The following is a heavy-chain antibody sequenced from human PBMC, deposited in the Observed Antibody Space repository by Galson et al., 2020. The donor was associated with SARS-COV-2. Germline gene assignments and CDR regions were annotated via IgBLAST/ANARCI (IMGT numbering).Heavy chain of an antibody. CDR3: AGWGIIDYGDYYYGMDV. D-gene: IGHD4-17*01. V-gene: IGHV7-4-1*02. Sequence: ASVKVSCKASGYTFTSYAMNWVRQAPGQGLEWMGWINTNTGNPTYAQGFTGRFVFSLDTSVSTAYLQISSLKAEDTAVYYCAGWGIIDYGDYYYGMDVWGQGTTVTVSS. CDR1: GYTFTSYA. J-gene: IGHJ6*02. CDR2: INTNTGNP.